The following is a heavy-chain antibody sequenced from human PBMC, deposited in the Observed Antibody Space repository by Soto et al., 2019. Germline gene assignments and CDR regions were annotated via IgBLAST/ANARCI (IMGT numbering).Heavy chain of an antibody. V-gene: IGHV3-48*03. CDR3: ARGQNNPSY. Sequence: GGSLRLSCAGSGFTFNSHEMTWVRQAPGKGLEWVSYIGTSTSSTNYADSVKGRFTVSRDNAKNSMYLQMNSLRADDTAVYYCARGQNNPSYWGQGTLVTVSS. CDR2: IGTSTSST. J-gene: IGHJ4*02. CDR1: GFTFNSHE.